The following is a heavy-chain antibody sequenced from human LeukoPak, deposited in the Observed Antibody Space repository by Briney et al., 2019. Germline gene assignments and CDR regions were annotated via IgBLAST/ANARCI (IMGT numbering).Heavy chain of an antibody. J-gene: IGHJ1*01. CDR2: IKSDGST. Sequence: GWSLRLSCAASGFTFSTYWMHGVRQAPGKGLVWVSRIKSDGSTNYADSVKGRFTISRDNAKNTLSLQMNSLRPEDTGVYYCARAPSEIGGYYPEYFRHWGQGTLVTVSS. D-gene: IGHD3-3*01. CDR3: ARAPSEIGGYYPEYFRH. CDR1: GFTFSTYW. V-gene: IGHV3-74*01.